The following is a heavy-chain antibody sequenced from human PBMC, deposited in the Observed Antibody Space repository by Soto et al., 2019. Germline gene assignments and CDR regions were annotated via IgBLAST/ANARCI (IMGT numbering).Heavy chain of an antibody. J-gene: IGHJ5*01. V-gene: IGHV2-5*02. Sequence: QITLKESGPMLVKPTQALTLTCTCSGFSLTTSGVGVGWIRQPPGKALEWLALVYWDDDKRYSPSLTKTLTLSRDTSKNQVVLTLTNVDPTDTGSYFCAQKGGFGYPESWGQGIMVTVSS. CDR3: AQKGGFGYPES. CDR1: GFSLTTSGVG. CDR2: VYWDDDK. D-gene: IGHD5-18*01.